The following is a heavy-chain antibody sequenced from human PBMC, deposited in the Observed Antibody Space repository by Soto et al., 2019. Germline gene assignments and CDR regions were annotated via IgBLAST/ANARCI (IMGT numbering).Heavy chain of an antibody. D-gene: IGHD1-7*01. CDR2: IYYSGST. V-gene: IGHV4-59*01. Sequence: SETLSLTCTVSGGSISSYYWSWIRQPPGKGLEWIGYIYYSGSTNYNPSLKSRVTISVDTSKNQFSLKLSSVTAADTAVYYCARTWGGNWNYQADYYYYMDVWGKGTTVTVSS. CDR1: GGSISSYY. J-gene: IGHJ6*03. CDR3: ARTWGGNWNYQADYYYYMDV.